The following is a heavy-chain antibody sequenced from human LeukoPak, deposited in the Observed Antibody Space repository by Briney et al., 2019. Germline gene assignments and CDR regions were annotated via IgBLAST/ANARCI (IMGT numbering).Heavy chain of an antibody. V-gene: IGHV4-39*01. CDR3: ARHLRPDTAMVFDY. J-gene: IGHJ4*02. CDR2: IYYSGST. CDR1: GGSISSSSYY. Sequence: SETLSLTCTVSGGSISSSSYYWGWIRQPPGKGLEWIGSIYYSGSTPYNPSLKSRVTISVDTSKNQFSLKLSSVTAADTAVYYCARHLRPDTAMVFDYWGQGTLVTVSS. D-gene: IGHD5-18*01.